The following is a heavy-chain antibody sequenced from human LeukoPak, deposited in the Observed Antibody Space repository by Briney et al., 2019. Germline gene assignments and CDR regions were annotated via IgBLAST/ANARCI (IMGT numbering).Heavy chain of an antibody. CDR2: ISASGVST. V-gene: IGHV3-23*01. CDR1: GFTFTDYA. Sequence: PGGSLRLSCAASGFTFTDYAMSWVRQAPGKGLEWVSAISASGVSTYYADSVKGRFTISRDNAKNSLYLQMNSLRAEDTAVYYCASVCSGGSCYSYYYYGMDVWGQGTTVTVSS. D-gene: IGHD2-15*01. CDR3: ASVCSGGSCYSYYYYGMDV. J-gene: IGHJ6*02.